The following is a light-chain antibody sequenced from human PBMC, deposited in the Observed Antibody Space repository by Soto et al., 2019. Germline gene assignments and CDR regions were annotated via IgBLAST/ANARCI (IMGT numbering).Light chain of an antibody. V-gene: IGLV2-23*01. CDR3: CSYAHSSSVI. J-gene: IGLJ2*01. Sequence: QSALTQPASVSGSPGQSITISCTGTSSDVGSYNLVSRYQHHPGKAPKLMIYEDIKRPSGVSNRFSGSKSGNTASLSISGLQAEDEADYYCCSYAHSSSVIFGGGTKVTVL. CDR1: SSDVGSYNL. CDR2: EDI.